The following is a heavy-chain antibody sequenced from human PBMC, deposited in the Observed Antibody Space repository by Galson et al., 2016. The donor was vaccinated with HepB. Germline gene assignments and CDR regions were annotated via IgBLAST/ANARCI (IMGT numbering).Heavy chain of an antibody. CDR2: IYPGDSDT. D-gene: IGHD4-17*01. CDR1: GYSFTSYW. J-gene: IGHJ4*02. CDR3: AGHAATVTTSDYYLDY. V-gene: IGHV5-51*01. Sequence: QSGAEVKKPGESLKISCKGSGYSFTSYWIGWVRQMPGKGLEWMGIIYPGDSDTRYSPSFQGQVTISADKSISTAYLQWSSLKASDTAMYYCAGHAATVTTSDYYLDYWGQGTLVTVSS.